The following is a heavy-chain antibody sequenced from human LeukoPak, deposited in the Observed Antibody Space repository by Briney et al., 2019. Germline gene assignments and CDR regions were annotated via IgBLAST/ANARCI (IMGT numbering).Heavy chain of an antibody. V-gene: IGHV4-31*03. Sequence: PSETLSLTCTVSGGSISSGGYYWSWIRQHPGKGLEWIGYIYYSGSTYYNPSLKSRVTISVDTSKNQFSLKLSSVTAADTAVYYCARLKYYYDSSGFYDWGQGTLVTVSS. D-gene: IGHD3-22*01. CDR2: IYYSGST. CDR3: ARLKYYYDSSGFYD. CDR1: GGSISSGGYY. J-gene: IGHJ4*02.